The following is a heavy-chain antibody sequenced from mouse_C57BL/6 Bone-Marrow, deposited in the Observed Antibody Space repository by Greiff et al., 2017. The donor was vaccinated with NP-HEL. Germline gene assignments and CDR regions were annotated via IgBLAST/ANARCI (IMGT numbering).Heavy chain of an antibody. D-gene: IGHD3-2*02. CDR2: IYPGDGDT. Sequence: QVQLQQSGPELVKPGASVKISCKASGYAFSSSWMNWVKQRPGKGLEWIGRIYPGDGDTNYNGKFKGKATLTADKSSSTAYMQLSSLTSEDSAVYFCAREGGRQLRPRRYFDYWGQGTTLTVSS. CDR3: AREGGRQLRPRRYFDY. V-gene: IGHV1-82*01. CDR1: GYAFSSSW. J-gene: IGHJ2*01.